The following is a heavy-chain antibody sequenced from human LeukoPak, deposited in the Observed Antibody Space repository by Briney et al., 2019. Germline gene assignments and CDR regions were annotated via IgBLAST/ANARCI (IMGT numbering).Heavy chain of an antibody. V-gene: IGHV3-7*01. CDR3: AKYQTGSRANDY. D-gene: IGHD1-1*01. CDR2: IKQDGSDK. CDR1: GFTFSKCW. J-gene: IGHJ4*02. Sequence: GGSLRLSSAVSGFTFSKCWMSWVRQAPGKGLEWVANIKQDGSDKNYVDSVKGRFTISRDNTKNSLYLQMNRLRAEDTAIYYCAKYQTGSRANDYWGQGTLVTVSS.